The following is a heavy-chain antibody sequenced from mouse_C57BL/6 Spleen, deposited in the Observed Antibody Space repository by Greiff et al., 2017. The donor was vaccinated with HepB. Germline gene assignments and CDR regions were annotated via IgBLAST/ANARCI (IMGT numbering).Heavy chain of an antibody. CDR3: TIQKAYYSNYGYAMDY. J-gene: IGHJ4*01. CDR2: IRLKSDNYTT. CDR1: GFTFSNYW. D-gene: IGHD2-5*01. V-gene: IGHV6-3*01. Sequence: EVMLVESGGGLVQPGGSMKLSCVASGFTFSNYWMNWVRQSPEKGLEWVAQIRLKSDNYTTNDEESVKGRLTISRDASKSSVYLQMNNLRAEDTGIDYCTIQKAYYSNYGYAMDYWGQGTSVTVSS.